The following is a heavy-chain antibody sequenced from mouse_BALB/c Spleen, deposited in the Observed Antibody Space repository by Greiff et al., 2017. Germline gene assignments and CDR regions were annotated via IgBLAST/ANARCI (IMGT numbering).Heavy chain of an antibody. Sequence: EVKLMESGPSLVKPSQTLSLTCSVTGDSITSGYWNWIRKFPGNKLEYMGYISYSGSTYYNPSLKSRISITRDTSKNQYYLQLNSVTTEDTATYYCSRTARASLDYWGQGTSVTVSS. D-gene: IGHD3-1*01. J-gene: IGHJ4*01. CDR1: GDSITSGY. CDR2: ISYSGST. CDR3: SRTARASLDY. V-gene: IGHV3-8*02.